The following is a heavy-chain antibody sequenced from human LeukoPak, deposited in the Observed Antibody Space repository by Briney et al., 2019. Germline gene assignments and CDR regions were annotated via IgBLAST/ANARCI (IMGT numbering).Heavy chain of an antibody. CDR2: INPSGGST. D-gene: IGHD3-3*01. Sequence: GASVKVSCKASGYTFTSYYMHWVRQAPGQGLEWMGIINPSGGSTSYAQKFQGRVTMTRDTSTSTVYMELSRLRSDDTAVYYCARGTEGGGFLEWLYYFDYWGQGTLVTVSS. V-gene: IGHV1-46*01. CDR1: GYTFTSYY. CDR3: ARGTEGGGFLEWLYYFDY. J-gene: IGHJ4*02.